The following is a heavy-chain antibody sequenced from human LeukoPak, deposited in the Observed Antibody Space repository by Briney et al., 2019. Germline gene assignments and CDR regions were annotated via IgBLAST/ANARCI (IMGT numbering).Heavy chain of an antibody. CDR3: ARVSSGSYLDFDY. CDR1: GDSISSGGYY. D-gene: IGHD3-10*01. Sequence: SETLSLTCTVSGDSISSGGYYWSWIRQHPGKGLEWIGYIYHSGRTHYNPSLKSRITISVDTSENQFSLKLSSVTAADTAVYYCARVSSGSYLDFDYWGQGTLVTVSS. CDR2: IYHSGRT. V-gene: IGHV4-31*03. J-gene: IGHJ4*02.